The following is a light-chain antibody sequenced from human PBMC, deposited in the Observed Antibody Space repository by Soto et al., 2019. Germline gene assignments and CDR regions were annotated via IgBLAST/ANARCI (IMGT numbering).Light chain of an antibody. V-gene: IGLV8-61*01. Sequence: QAVVTQESSFSVSPGGTVTLTCGLISGSVSAANNPNWYQQTPGQAPRTLIYSTSTPSSGVPDRFSGSILGNKAALTITGAQADDESDYYCALFMGNGISVFGTGTKLTVL. CDR1: SGSVSAANN. CDR2: STS. CDR3: ALFMGNGISV. J-gene: IGLJ1*01.